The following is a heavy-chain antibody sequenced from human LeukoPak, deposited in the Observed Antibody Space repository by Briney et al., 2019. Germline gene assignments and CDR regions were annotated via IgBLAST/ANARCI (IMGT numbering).Heavy chain of an antibody. J-gene: IGHJ3*02. Sequence: GSLRLSCAASGFTFSSYGMHWVRQAPGKGLEWVAVISYDGSNKYYADFVKGRFTISRDNSKNTLYLQMNSLRAEDTAVYYCAKDPRRYFDWLFGAFDIWGQGTMVTVSS. CDR3: AKDPRRYFDWLFGAFDI. D-gene: IGHD3-9*01. CDR1: GFTFSSYG. CDR2: ISYDGSNK. V-gene: IGHV3-30*18.